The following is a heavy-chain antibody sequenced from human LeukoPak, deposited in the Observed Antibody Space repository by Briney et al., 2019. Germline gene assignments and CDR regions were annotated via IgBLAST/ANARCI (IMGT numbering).Heavy chain of an antibody. J-gene: IGHJ3*02. CDR3: AKDSSGDAFDI. V-gene: IGHV3-30*18. D-gene: IGHD5-12*01. Sequence: QPGGSLRLSCAASGFTFSSYGMHWVRQAPGKGLEWVAVISYDGSNKYYADSVKGRFTISRDNSKNTLYLQMNSLRAGDTAVYYCAKDSSGDAFDIWGQGTMVTVSS. CDR1: GFTFSSYG. CDR2: ISYDGSNK.